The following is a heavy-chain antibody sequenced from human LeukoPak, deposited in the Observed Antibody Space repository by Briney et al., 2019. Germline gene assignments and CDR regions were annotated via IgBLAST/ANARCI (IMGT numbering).Heavy chain of an antibody. V-gene: IGHV1-2*02. J-gene: IGHJ4*02. Sequence: ASVKVSCKASGHTFTGNYMHWVRQAPGQGVEWMGWINPNSGGTNYAQKFQGRVTMTRDTSISTAYMELSRLRSDDTAVYYCARLDSGSYDYWGQGTLVTVSS. D-gene: IGHD1-26*01. CDR2: INPNSGGT. CDR1: GHTFTGNY. CDR3: ARLDSGSYDY.